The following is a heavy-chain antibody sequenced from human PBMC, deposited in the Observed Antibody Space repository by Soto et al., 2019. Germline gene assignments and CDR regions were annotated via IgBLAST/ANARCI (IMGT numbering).Heavy chain of an antibody. CDR1: VFTFSSYA. D-gene: IGHD3-3*01. Sequence: PGVSLRLSCAASVFTFSSYAMSWVRQAPGKGLEWVSAISGSGGSTYYADSVKGRFTISRDNYKHTLYLQMNSLRAADTAVYYCAKRGYDFWSGYQANYFFDYWGQGTLVNVSS. J-gene: IGHJ4*02. V-gene: IGHV3-23*01. CDR3: AKRGYDFWSGYQANYFFDY. CDR2: ISGSGGST.